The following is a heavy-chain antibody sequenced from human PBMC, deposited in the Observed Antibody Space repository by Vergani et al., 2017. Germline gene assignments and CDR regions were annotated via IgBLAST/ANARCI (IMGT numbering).Heavy chain of an antibody. Sequence: EVQLVESGGGLVQPGGSLRLSCAASGFTFSSYSMNWVRQAPGKGLEWVSYISSSSSTIYYADSVKGRFTISRDNAKNSLYLQMNSLRDEDTAVYYCARTPGYGSVWDLDYWGQGTLVTVSS. CDR3: ARTPGYGSVWDLDY. J-gene: IGHJ4*02. CDR1: GFTFSSYS. CDR2: ISSSSSTI. V-gene: IGHV3-48*02. D-gene: IGHD6-19*01.